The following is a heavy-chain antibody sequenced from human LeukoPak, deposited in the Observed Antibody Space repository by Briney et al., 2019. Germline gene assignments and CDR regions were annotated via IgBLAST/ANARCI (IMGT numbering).Heavy chain of an antibody. J-gene: IGHJ4*02. CDR2: INSDGSST. Sequence: GGSLRLSCAASGFTFSSYWMHWVRQAPGKGLVWVSRINSDGSSTSYADSVKGRFTISRDNAKNTLYLQMNSLSAEDTAVYYCARANLGSYFDYWGQGTLVTVSS. CDR3: ARANLGSYFDY. CDR1: GFTFSSYW. D-gene: IGHD1-26*01. V-gene: IGHV3-74*01.